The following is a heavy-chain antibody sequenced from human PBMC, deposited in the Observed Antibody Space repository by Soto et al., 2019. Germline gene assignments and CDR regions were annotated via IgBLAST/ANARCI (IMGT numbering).Heavy chain of an antibody. Sequence: SVKVSCKSSGGTFSSHSINWVRQAPGQGLEWMGGIIPIFGTANYAQKFQGRVTITADESTSTAYMELSSLRSEDTAVYYCARGGGSCYSCYYYGMDVWGQGATVTVSS. CDR2: IIPIFGTA. CDR3: ARGGGSCYSCYYYGMDV. CDR1: GGTFSSHS. V-gene: IGHV1-69*13. J-gene: IGHJ6*02. D-gene: IGHD2-15*01.